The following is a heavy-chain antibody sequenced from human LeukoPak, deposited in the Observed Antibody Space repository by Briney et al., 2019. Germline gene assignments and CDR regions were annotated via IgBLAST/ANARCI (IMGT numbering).Heavy chain of an antibody. CDR1: GGSISSYY. Sequence: PSETLSLTCTVSGGSISSYYWSWIRQAPGKGLEWIGYIYYSGSTKYYPSLKSRVTMSVDTSKNQFSLKLSYVSAADTAVFYCARTAMMYYFDYWGQGTLVAASS. J-gene: IGHJ4*02. V-gene: IGHV4-59*08. CDR3: ARTAMMYYFDY. D-gene: IGHD5-18*01. CDR2: IYYSGST.